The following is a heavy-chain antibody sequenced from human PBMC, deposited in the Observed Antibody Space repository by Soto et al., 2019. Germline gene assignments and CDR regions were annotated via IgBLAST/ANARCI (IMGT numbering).Heavy chain of an antibody. V-gene: IGHV1-18*01. CDR3: ARDGVAGTTGISAY. D-gene: IGHD1-7*01. J-gene: IGHJ4*02. CDR2: ISVYNGNT. Sequence: ASVKVSCKASGYTFTSYSITWVRQAPGQGLEWMGWISVYNGNTKYAQDFQGRVTTTTDTSTSTAYMELRSLRSDDTAVYYCARDGVAGTTGISAYWGQGXLVTVYS. CDR1: GYTFTSYS.